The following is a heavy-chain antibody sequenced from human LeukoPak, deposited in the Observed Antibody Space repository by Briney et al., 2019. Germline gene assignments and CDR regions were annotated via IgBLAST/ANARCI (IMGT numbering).Heavy chain of an antibody. CDR3: ARGRYVWGSYRAYFDY. V-gene: IGHV4-34*01. D-gene: IGHD3-16*02. CDR1: GGSFSGYY. CDR2: INHSGST. Sequence: SETLSLTCAVYGGSFSGYYWSWIRQPPGKGLEWIGEINHSGSTNHNPSLKSRVTISVDTSKNQFSLKLSSVTAADTAVYYCARGRYVWGSYRAYFDYWGQGTLVTVSS. J-gene: IGHJ4*02.